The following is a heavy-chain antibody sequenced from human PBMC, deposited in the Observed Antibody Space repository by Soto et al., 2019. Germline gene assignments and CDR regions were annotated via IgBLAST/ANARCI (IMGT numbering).Heavy chain of an antibody. CDR1: GFTFSNYG. CDR2: IWYDGSNK. J-gene: IGHJ4*02. V-gene: IGHV3-33*01. CDR3: AREKNKALDY. Sequence: QVQLVESGGGVVQPWRSLRLSCAASGFTFSNYGIHWVRQAPGKGLEWVSVIWYDGSNKYYADSVKGRFTISRDNSKNTVYLQMNSLRAEDTAVYYCAREKNKALDYWGQGTLVTVSS.